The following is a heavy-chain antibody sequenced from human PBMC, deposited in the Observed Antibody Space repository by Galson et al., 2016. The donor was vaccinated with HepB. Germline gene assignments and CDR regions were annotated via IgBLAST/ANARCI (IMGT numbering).Heavy chain of an antibody. J-gene: IGHJ6*03. Sequence: SLRLSCAASGFIFRTYAMHWVRQAPGKGLEYVSGISSKGSSTYYADSVKGRFSISRDNSKNTLYLQMSGLRAEDTAVYYCVKVGTTGDFFYYMDVWGKGTTVTVSS. CDR1: GFIFRTYA. D-gene: IGHD1-7*01. V-gene: IGHV3-64D*06. CDR3: VKVGTTGDFFYYMDV. CDR2: ISSKGSST.